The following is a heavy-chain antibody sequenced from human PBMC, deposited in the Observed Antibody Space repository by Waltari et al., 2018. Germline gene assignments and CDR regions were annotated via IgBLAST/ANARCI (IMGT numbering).Heavy chain of an antibody. V-gene: IGHV1-2*02. CDR1: GYTFTGYY. Sequence: QVQLVQSGAEVKKPGASVKVSCKASGYTFTGYYMHWVRQAPGQGLEWMGWINPNSGGTNDAQKFQGRVTMTRDTSISTAYMELSRLRSDDTTVYYCARDYTAGYAFDIWGQGTMVTVSS. CDR2: INPNSGGT. CDR3: ARDYTAGYAFDI. J-gene: IGHJ3*02. D-gene: IGHD1-1*01.